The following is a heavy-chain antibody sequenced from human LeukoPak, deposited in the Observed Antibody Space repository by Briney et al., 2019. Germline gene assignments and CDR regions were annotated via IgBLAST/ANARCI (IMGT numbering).Heavy chain of an antibody. D-gene: IGHD5-18*01. Sequence: GGSLRLSCAASGFTFSSYWMSWVRQAPGKGLKWVANIKQGGSEKYYVDSVKGRFTISRDNAKNSLYLQMNSLRAEDTAVYYCASGRGYSYGFDYWGQGTLVTVSS. V-gene: IGHV3-7*01. CDR1: GFTFSSYW. J-gene: IGHJ4*02. CDR2: IKQGGSEK. CDR3: ASGRGYSYGFDY.